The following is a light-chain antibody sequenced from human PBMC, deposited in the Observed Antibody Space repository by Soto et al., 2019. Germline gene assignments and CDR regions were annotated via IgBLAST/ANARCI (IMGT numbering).Light chain of an antibody. V-gene: IGLV2-14*01. CDR3: SSHTSSSTLV. J-gene: IGLJ3*02. CDR2: EVS. CDR1: SSDVGGYHY. Sequence: QSALTQPASVSGSPGQSITISCTGTSSDVGGYHYVSWYQQHPGKAPKLMIYEVSNRPSGVSNRFSGSKSGNTASLTISGLQAEDEADYYCSSHTSSSTLVFGGGTQLTVL.